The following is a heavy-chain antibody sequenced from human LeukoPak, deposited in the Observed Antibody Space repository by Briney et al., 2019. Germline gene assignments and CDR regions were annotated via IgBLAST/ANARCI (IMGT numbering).Heavy chain of an antibody. V-gene: IGHV3-30*18. Sequence: GGSLRLSCAASGFTFSSYGMHWVRQAPGRGLEWVAVISYDGSNKYYADSVKGRFTISRDNSKNTLYLQMNSLRAEDTAVYYCAKSRTPNPAYCGGDCYFDYWGQGTLVTVSS. CDR3: AKSRTPNPAYCGGDCYFDY. CDR2: ISYDGSNK. J-gene: IGHJ4*02. CDR1: GFTFSSYG. D-gene: IGHD2-21*02.